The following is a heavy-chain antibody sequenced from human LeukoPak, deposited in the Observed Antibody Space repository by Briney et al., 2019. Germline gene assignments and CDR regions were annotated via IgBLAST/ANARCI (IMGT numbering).Heavy chain of an antibody. CDR1: GYSVTSYG. D-gene: IGHD1-1*01. V-gene: IGHV5-51*01. CDR3: ARVGSGTHLFQAYPNWFDP. CDR2: IYPGDSDT. J-gene: IGHJ5*02. Sequence: GESLKISCKGSGYSVTSYGRGGVRQMPGKSVEWMGIIYPGDSDTRYSPSFQGQVTISADKSISTAYLQWSSLKASDTAMYYCARVGSGTHLFQAYPNWFDPWGQGTLVTVSS.